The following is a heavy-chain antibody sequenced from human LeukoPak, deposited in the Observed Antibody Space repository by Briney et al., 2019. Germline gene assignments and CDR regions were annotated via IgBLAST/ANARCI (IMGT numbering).Heavy chain of an antibody. V-gene: IGHV3-30*02. D-gene: IGHD3-9*01. CDR2: IRYDGSNK. J-gene: IGHJ4*02. Sequence: PGGSLRLSCAASGFTFSSYGMHWVRQAPGKGLEWVAFIRYDGSNKYYADSVKGRFTISRDNSKNTLYLQMNSLRAEDTAVYYCAKDYDILTGVPDFDYWGQGTLVTVSS. CDR3: AKDYDILTGVPDFDY. CDR1: GFTFSSYG.